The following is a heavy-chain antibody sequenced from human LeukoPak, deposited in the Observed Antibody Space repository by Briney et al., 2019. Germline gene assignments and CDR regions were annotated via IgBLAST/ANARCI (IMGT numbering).Heavy chain of an antibody. CDR1: GESFSGYY. D-gene: IGHD6-19*01. V-gene: IGHV4-34*03. CDR3: SRVGSGWYNGY. Sequence: SETLSLTCAVYGESFSGYYWSCVRQPPGKGLEWIGEINHSGSTNYNPPLMSRVTISADTSKNKLSLKLICIPASDTRACYFSRVGSGWYNGYWGQGITVTACS. J-gene: IGHJ4*02. CDR2: INHSGST.